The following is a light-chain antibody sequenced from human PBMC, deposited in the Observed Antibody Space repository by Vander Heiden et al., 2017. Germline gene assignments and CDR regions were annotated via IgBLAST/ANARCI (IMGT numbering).Light chain of an antibody. J-gene: IGLJ3*02. Sequence: QSVLTQPPSASGTPGQRVTIPCSGSSSNIGSNTVNGYQQLPGTAPKRLIYSNKQRPSGVPDRFSGAKSGTSASLAISGLQSEDEADYYCAAWDDSLNGWVSGGGTKLTVL. V-gene: IGLV1-44*01. CDR3: AAWDDSLNGWV. CDR2: SNK. CDR1: SSNIGSNT.